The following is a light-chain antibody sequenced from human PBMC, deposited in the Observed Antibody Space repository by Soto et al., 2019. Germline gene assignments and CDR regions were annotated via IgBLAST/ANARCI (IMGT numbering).Light chain of an antibody. V-gene: IGKV1-5*03. CDR3: QQYSAYWT. CDR1: QSISNW. J-gene: IGKJ1*01. Sequence: DIQMTQSPSTLSASVGDRVIFTCRASQSISNWLAWYQQKPGKAPNLLIYKASSLKSGVPSRFSGSGSGTEFTLTISSLQPDDFATYYCQQYSAYWTFGQGTKVDIK. CDR2: KAS.